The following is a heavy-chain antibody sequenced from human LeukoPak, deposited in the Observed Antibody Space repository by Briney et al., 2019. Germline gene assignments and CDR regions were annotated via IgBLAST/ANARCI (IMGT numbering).Heavy chain of an antibody. J-gene: IGHJ6*02. V-gene: IGHV1-2*02. Sequence: ASVKVSCKASGYTFTGYYMHWVRQAPGQGLEWMGWINPNSGGTNYAQKFQGRVTMTRDTSISTAYMELSSLRSEDTAVYYCARGGGGCGGDCYNYYYYGMDVWGQGTTVTVSS. D-gene: IGHD2-21*02. CDR1: GYTFTGYY. CDR3: ARGGGGCGGDCYNYYYYGMDV. CDR2: INPNSGGT.